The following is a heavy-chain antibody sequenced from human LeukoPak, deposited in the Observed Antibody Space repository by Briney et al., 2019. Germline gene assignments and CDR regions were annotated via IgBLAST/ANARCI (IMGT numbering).Heavy chain of an antibody. V-gene: IGHV3-73*01. Sequence: GGSLRLSCAASGFSFSDSALHWVRQASRKGPEWVGRITSKGSNYATAYAASVKGRFTIFRDDSKNTAYLQMNSLKTEDTAVYSCAGPYDGSRHAFDYWGRGTPVTVSS. CDR1: GFSFSDSA. CDR3: AGPYDGSRHAFDY. D-gene: IGHD3-22*01. J-gene: IGHJ4*02. CDR2: ITSKGSNYAT.